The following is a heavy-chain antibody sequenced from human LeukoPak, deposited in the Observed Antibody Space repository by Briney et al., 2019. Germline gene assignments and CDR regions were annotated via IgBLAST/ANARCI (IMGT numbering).Heavy chain of an antibody. D-gene: IGHD5-12*01. CDR2: INSGGTP. V-gene: IGHV3-23*01. CDR1: GFTFSSYS. Sequence: GGSLRLSCAASGFTFSSYSMSWVRQAPGKGLEWVSAINSGGTPYYADSVKGRVTISRDNSKSTVYLQLSTLRADDTAIYYCGKGGRDSDYWGQGTLVTVSS. J-gene: IGHJ4*02. CDR3: GKGGRDSDY.